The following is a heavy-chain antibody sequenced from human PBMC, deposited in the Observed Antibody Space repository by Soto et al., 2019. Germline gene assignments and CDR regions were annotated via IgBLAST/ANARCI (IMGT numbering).Heavy chain of an antibody. D-gene: IGHD5-18*01. CDR1: GFTFSSYA. J-gene: IGHJ6*02. V-gene: IGHV3-30-3*01. CDR3: ARVSGYSYGPFYYYGMDV. CDR2: ISYDGSNK. Sequence: PGGSLRLSCAASGFTFSSYAMHWVRQAPGKGLEWVAVISYDGSNKYYADSVKGRSTISRDNSKNTLYLQMNSLRAEDTAVYYCARVSGYSYGPFYYYGMDVWGQGTTVTVSS.